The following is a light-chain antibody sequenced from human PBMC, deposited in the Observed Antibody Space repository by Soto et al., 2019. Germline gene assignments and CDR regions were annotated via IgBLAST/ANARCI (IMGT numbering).Light chain of an antibody. Sequence: IVLTQSPGTLSLSPGEIATLSFRASRSISSYLAWYQQKPGQPPRLLIYGASTRATGIPARFSGSGSGTEFTLTISSLQSEDFALYYCQQYNNWPPWTFGQGTKVDIK. J-gene: IGKJ1*01. CDR1: RSISSY. V-gene: IGKV3-15*01. CDR2: GAS. CDR3: QQYNNWPPWT.